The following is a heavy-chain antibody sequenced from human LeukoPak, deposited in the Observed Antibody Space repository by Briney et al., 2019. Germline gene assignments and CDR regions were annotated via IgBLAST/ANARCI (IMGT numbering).Heavy chain of an antibody. V-gene: IGHV4-31*03. CDR1: GDSMYYYVTHY. D-gene: IGHD5-18*01. CDR3: AREADTAMAPPDY. Sequence: PSETLSLTCTVSGDSMYYYVTHYWSWIRQPAGKGLEWIGYIYYSGSTYYNPSLKSRVTISVDTSKNQFSLKLSSVTAADTAVYYCAREADTAMAPPDYWGQGTLVTVSS. CDR2: IYYSGST. J-gene: IGHJ4*02.